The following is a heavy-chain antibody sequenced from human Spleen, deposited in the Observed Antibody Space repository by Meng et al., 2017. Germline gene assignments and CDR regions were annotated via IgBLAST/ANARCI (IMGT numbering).Heavy chain of an antibody. Sequence: GESLKISCAASGFTLSTYGMHWVRQVPGKGLEWVAVIWYDGNNKYYADSVKGRFTISRDNSENTLYLQMNSLRAEDTAMYYCARDLAHLTTVTPLGYWGQGTLVTVSS. D-gene: IGHD4-17*01. CDR3: ARDLAHLTTVTPLGY. CDR1: GFTLSTYG. CDR2: IWYDGNNK. J-gene: IGHJ4*02. V-gene: IGHV3-33*01.